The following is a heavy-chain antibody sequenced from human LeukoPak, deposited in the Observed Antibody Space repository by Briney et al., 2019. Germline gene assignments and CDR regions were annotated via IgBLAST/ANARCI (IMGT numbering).Heavy chain of an antibody. Sequence: SVKVSCKASGGTFSSYAISWVRQAPGQGLEWMGGIIPIFGTANYAQKFQGRVTITADESTSTAYMGLSSLRSEDTAVYYCARARQRIVVVVAATPGAFDIWGQGTMVTVSS. J-gene: IGHJ3*02. V-gene: IGHV1-69*13. CDR2: IIPIFGTA. D-gene: IGHD2-15*01. CDR3: ARARQRIVVVVAATPGAFDI. CDR1: GGTFSSYA.